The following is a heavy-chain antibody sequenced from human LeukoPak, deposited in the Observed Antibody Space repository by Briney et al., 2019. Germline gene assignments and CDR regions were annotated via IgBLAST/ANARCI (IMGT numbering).Heavy chain of an antibody. J-gene: IGHJ5*02. D-gene: IGHD2-2*01. V-gene: IGHV3-7*05. CDR2: INQDGSEK. Sequence: PGGSLRLSCAASGFTFSSYAMNWVRQAPGKGLEWVANINQDGSEKYYVDSVMGRFTVSRDNAKNSLYLQMNSLRAEDTAVYYCARLICSTTTCYFWDWFDPWGQGTLVTVSS. CDR1: GFTFSSYA. CDR3: ARLICSTTTCYFWDWFDP.